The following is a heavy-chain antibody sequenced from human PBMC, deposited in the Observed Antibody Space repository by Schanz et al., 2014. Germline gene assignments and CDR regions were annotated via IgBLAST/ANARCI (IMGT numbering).Heavy chain of an antibody. J-gene: IGHJ6*03. Sequence: EVQLLESGGGLVQPGGSLRLSCAASGFTFSSYAMSWVRQAPGKGLEWVSSISSGGGSTYYADSAKGRFTISRDNSKNTLYLQMKSLRAEDTAVYYCARVKYCTITRCYRTETEGIYYMDVWGKGTTVTVSS. V-gene: IGHV3-23*01. CDR3: ARVKYCTITRCYRTETEGIYYMDV. D-gene: IGHD2-2*01. CDR2: ISSGGGST. CDR1: GFTFSSYA.